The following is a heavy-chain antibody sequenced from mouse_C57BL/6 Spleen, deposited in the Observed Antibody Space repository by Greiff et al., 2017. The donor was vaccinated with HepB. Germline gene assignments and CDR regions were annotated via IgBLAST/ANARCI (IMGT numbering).Heavy chain of an antibody. V-gene: IGHV1-18*01. D-gene: IGHD2-3*01. CDR3: AREGGYYRFAY. J-gene: IGHJ3*01. Sequence: EVQLVESGPELVKPGASVKIPCKASGYTFTDYNMDWVKQSHGKSLEWIGDINPNNGGTIYNQKFKGKATLTVDKSSSTAYMELRSLTSEDTAVYYCAREGGYYRFAYWGQGTLVTVSA. CDR1: GYTFTDYN. CDR2: INPNNGGT.